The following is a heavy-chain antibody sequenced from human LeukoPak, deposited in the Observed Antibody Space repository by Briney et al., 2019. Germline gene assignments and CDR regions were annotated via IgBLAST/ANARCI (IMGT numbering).Heavy chain of an antibody. J-gene: IGHJ6*02. Sequence: QAGGSLRLSCAASGFTFSSYGMHWVRQAPGKGLEWVAVISYDGSNKYYADSVKGRFTISRDNSKNTLYLQMNSLRAEDTAVYYCAKVRGQQLVLDYYGMDVWGQGTTVTVSS. CDR1: GFTFSSYG. D-gene: IGHD6-13*01. CDR3: AKVRGQQLVLDYYGMDV. CDR2: ISYDGSNK. V-gene: IGHV3-30*18.